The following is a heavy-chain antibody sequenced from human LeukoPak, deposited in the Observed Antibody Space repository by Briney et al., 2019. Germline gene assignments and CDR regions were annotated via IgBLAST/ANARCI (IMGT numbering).Heavy chain of an antibody. V-gene: IGHV1-18*01. Sequence: ASVKVSCKASGYTFTSYGISWVRQAPGQGLEWMGWISAYNGNTNYAQKLQGRVTMTTDTSTSTAYMELRSLRSDDTAVYYCARDSFPFYNWNDVADYWAREPWSPSPQ. CDR1: GYTFTSYG. CDR3: ARDSFPFYNWNDVADY. J-gene: IGHJ4*02. CDR2: ISAYNGNT. D-gene: IGHD1-1*01.